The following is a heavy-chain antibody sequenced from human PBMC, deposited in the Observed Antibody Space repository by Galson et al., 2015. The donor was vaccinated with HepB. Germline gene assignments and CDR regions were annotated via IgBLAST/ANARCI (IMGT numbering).Heavy chain of an antibody. D-gene: IGHD4-17*01. CDR2: ISAYNGNT. J-gene: IGHJ5*02. V-gene: IGHV1-18*04. Sequence: SVKVSCKASGYTFTSYGISWVRQAPGQGLEWMGWISAYNGNTNYAQKLQGRVTMTTDTSTSTAYMELRSLRSDDTAVYYCARRYYGDYSSWFDPWGQGTLVTVSS. CDR3: ARRYYGDYSSWFDP. CDR1: GYTFTSYG.